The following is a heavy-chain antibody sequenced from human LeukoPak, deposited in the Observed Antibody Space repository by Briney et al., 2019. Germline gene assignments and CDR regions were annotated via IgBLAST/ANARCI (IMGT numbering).Heavy chain of an antibody. J-gene: IGHJ6*03. D-gene: IGHD3-3*01. CDR2: IYYSGST. CDR1: GGSISSSSYY. V-gene: IGHV4-39*07. CDR3: AKGRITIFGVVIIPGSYYYYMDV. Sequence: PSETLSLTCTVSGGSISSSSYYWGWIRQPPGKGLEWIGSIYYSGSTYYNPSLKSRVTISVDTFKNQFSLKLSSVTAADTAVYYCAKGRITIFGVVIIPGSYYYYMDVWGKGTTVTVSS.